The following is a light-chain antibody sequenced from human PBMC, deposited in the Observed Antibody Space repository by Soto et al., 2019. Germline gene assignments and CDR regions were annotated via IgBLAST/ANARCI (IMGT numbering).Light chain of an antibody. J-gene: IGKJ2*01. CDR1: QSISSY. Sequence: DIQMTQSPSSLSSSVGERVTITYRANQSISSYLNWYQLKPGKAPKLLIYAASTLQRGVPSRFSGSGSGTDFTLTIRSLQRDDFATYSCQQSYRPPYPFGQGTKVDIK. V-gene: IGKV1-39*01. CDR2: AAS. CDR3: QQSYRPPYP.